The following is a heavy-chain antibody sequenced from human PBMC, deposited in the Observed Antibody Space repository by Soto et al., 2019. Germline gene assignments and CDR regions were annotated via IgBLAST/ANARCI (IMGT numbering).Heavy chain of an antibody. J-gene: IGHJ5*02. D-gene: IGHD2-15*01. CDR2: INHSGST. V-gene: IGHV4-34*01. CDR3: ARVDCSGGSCYSGWFDP. Sequence: QVQLQQWGAGLLKPSETLSLTCAVYGGSFSGYYWSWIRRPPGKGLEWIGEINHSGSTNYNPSLKSRVTISVDTSKNQFSLKLSSVTAADTAVYYCARVDCSGGSCYSGWFDPWGQGTLVTVSS. CDR1: GGSFSGYY.